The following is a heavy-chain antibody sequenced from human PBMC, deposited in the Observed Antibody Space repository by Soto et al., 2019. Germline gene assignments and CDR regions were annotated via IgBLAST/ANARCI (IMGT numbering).Heavy chain of an antibody. CDR1: GCSISNYY. D-gene: IGHD6-19*01. V-gene: IGHV4-59*01. J-gene: IGHJ4*02. CDR3: ASTSRGGWYYFDY. CDR2: IYYSGST. Sequence: SETLSLTCTVSGCSISNYYWSWIRPPPGKGLEWIGYIYYSGSTNYNPSLKSRVTISVDTSKNQFSLKLSSVTAADTAVYYCASTSRGGWYYFDYWGQGTLVTVSS.